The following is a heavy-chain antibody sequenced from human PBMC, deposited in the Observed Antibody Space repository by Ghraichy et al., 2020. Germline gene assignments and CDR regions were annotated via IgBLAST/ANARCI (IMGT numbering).Heavy chain of an antibody. D-gene: IGHD3-10*01. CDR1: GFSFDDYT. CDR3: AKDGNYGSGSYYMYHFDY. V-gene: IGHV3-43*01. J-gene: IGHJ4*02. CDR2: ISWDGGST. Sequence: GGSLRLSCAASGFSFDDYTMHWVRQAPGKGLEWVSLISWDGGSTYYADSVKGRFTISRDNRKNSLYLQMNSLRTEDTALYYCAKDGNYGSGSYYMYHFDYWGQGTLVTVSS.